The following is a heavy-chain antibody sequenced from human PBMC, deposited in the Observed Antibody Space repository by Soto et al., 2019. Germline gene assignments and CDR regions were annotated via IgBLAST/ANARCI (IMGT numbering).Heavy chain of an antibody. J-gene: IGHJ6*02. V-gene: IGHV1-3*01. CDR3: ARDRRPYCGGDCYLSGAPGDLYYYYYGMDV. D-gene: IGHD2-21*02. Sequence: ASVKVSCKASGYTFTSYAMHWVRQAPGQRLEWMGWINAGNGNTKYSQKFQGRVTITRDTSASTAYMELSSLRSEDTAVYYCARDRRPYCGGDCYLSGAPGDLYYYYYGMDVWGQGTTVTVS. CDR1: GYTFTSYA. CDR2: INAGNGNT.